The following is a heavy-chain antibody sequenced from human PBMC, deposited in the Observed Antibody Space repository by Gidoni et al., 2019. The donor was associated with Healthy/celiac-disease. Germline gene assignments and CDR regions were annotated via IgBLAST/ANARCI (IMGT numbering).Heavy chain of an antibody. CDR3: AKALPPRPYGREKYYFDY. V-gene: IGHV3-23*01. CDR1: GFPFSSYA. Sequence: EVQLLESGGGLVQPGGSLRLSCAASGFPFSSYAMSWGRQAPGKRLEWVSAISGSGGSTSYADSVKGRFTISRDNSKNTLYLQMNSLRAEDTAVYYCAKALPPRPYGREKYYFDYWGQGTLVTVSS. CDR2: ISGSGGST. D-gene: IGHD3-10*01. J-gene: IGHJ4*02.